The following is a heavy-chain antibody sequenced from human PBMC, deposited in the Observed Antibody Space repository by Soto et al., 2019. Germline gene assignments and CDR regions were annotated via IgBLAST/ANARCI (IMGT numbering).Heavy chain of an antibody. CDR1: GGSISSGGYS. CDR3: ARAPSTEQRWPYFDY. Sequence: SSETLSLTCAVSGGSISSGGYSWSWIRQPPGKGLEWIGYIYHSGSTYYNPSLKSRVTISVDRSKNQFSLKLSSVTAADTAVHYCARAPSTEQRWPYFDYWGQGTLVTVSS. V-gene: IGHV4-30-2*01. CDR2: IYHSGST. J-gene: IGHJ4*02. D-gene: IGHD2-15*01.